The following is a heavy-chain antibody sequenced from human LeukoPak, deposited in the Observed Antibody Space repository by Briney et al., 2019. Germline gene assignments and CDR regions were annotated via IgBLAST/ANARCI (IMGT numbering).Heavy chain of an antibody. J-gene: IGHJ5*02. D-gene: IGHD3-16*01. CDR3: ARGWYDWGLNH. CDR2: IYYSGST. V-gene: IGHV4-59*01. Sequence: SETLSLTCTVSGGSISSSYWSWIRQPPGKGLEWIGYIYYSGSTTYNPSLKSRVTISVDTSKYQFFLKLSSVTAADTAVYYCARGWYDWGLNHWGQGTLVTVSS. CDR1: GGSISSSY.